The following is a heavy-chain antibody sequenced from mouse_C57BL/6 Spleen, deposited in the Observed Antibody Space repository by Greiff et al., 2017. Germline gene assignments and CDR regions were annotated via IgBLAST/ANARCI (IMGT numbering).Heavy chain of an antibody. D-gene: IGHD3-3*01. CDR3: ARVGGHRYFDY. V-gene: IGHV1-64*01. Sequence: VQLQQPGAELVKPGASVKLSCKASGYTFTSYWMHWVKQRPGQGLEWIGMIHPNSGSTNYNEKFKSKATLTVDKSSSTAYMQLSSLTSEDSAVYYCARVGGHRYFDYWGQGTTLTVSS. J-gene: IGHJ2*01. CDR2: IHPNSGST. CDR1: GYTFTSYW.